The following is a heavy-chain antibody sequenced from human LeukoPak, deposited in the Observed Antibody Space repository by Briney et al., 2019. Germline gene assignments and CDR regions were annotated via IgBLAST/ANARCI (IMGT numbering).Heavy chain of an antibody. Sequence: SQTLSLTCIVSGGSISSGDYYWSWIRQPPGKGLEWIGSIGGSNYYRGSTYYNPSLKSRVTIHVDTSKDQFSLKLSSVTAADTAVYYCARLETSVTEHNWFDPWGQGTLVTVSP. J-gene: IGHJ5*02. CDR2: IGGSNYYRGST. V-gene: IGHV4-39*01. CDR1: GGSISSGDYY. D-gene: IGHD2-21*02. CDR3: ARLETSVTEHNWFDP.